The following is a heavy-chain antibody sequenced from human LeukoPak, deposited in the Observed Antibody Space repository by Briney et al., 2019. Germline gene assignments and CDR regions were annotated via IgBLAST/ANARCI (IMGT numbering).Heavy chain of an antibody. D-gene: IGHD1-26*01. Sequence: GGSLRLSCAASGFTFSSSAMSWVRQAPGKGLEWVSAISGSGSSTYYADSVEGRFTISRDTSKNTLYLQVNSLRAEDTALYYCAKAIAGVSGLGYWGQGTLVTVSS. CDR3: AKAIAGVSGLGY. CDR2: ISGSGSST. V-gene: IGHV3-23*01. J-gene: IGHJ4*02. CDR1: GFTFSSSA.